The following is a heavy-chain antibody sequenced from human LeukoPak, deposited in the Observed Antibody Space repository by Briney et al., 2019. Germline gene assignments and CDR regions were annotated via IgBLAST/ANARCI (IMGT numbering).Heavy chain of an antibody. J-gene: IGHJ5*02. Sequence: SETLSLTCTVSGGSIRSYFWSWIRQPPGKGLEWIGYIYYSGSTNYNPSLKSRVTISVDTSKNQFSLKLRSVTAADTAVYYCATLLWFGELSFSWFDPWGQGTLVTVSS. CDR2: IYYSGST. V-gene: IGHV4-59*08. CDR3: ATLLWFGELSFSWFDP. CDR1: GGSIRSYF. D-gene: IGHD3-10*01.